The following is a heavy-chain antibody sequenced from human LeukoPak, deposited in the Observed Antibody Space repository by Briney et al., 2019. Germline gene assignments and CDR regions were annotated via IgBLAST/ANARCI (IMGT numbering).Heavy chain of an antibody. J-gene: IGHJ4*02. CDR1: GNSFTSYW. Sequence: GEPLMISCTCSGNSFTSYWHGVVRPLRGKGLGWMGIIYPGDSDTNYSTSFQGQVTISAAKSISTAYLQWSSLQASDTAMYYCARLLGYCSGGSCYPDTFDYWGQGTLVTVSS. CDR2: IYPGDSDT. V-gene: IGHV5-51*01. CDR3: ARLLGYCSGGSCYPDTFDY. D-gene: IGHD2-15*01.